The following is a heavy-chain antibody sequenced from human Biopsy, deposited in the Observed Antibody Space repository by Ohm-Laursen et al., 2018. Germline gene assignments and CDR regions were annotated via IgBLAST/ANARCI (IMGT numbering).Heavy chain of an antibody. Sequence: TLSLTCSVSGYSMSTYYWSWIRQPPGKGLEWIGYIYYSGSTNYNPSLKSRVTISVDMSKNQFSLKLTSVAAADTAVYYCARHRGGMPSSSNWFDHWGQGTLVTVSS. CDR1: GYSMSTYY. CDR2: IYYSGST. D-gene: IGHD2-2*01. V-gene: IGHV4-59*08. CDR3: ARHRGGMPSSSNWFDH. J-gene: IGHJ5*02.